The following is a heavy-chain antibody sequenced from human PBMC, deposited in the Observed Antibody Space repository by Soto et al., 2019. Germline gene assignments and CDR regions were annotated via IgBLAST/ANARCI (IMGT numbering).Heavy chain of an antibody. J-gene: IGHJ4*02. CDR1: GFTFSSYW. Sequence: GGSLRLSCAASGFTFSSYWMSWVRQAPGKGLEWVANIKQDGSDKYYVDSVKGRFTISRDNAKNSLYLQMNSLRAEDTAVYYCASPRAQQQLVHHFDYWGQGTLVTVSS. V-gene: IGHV3-7*03. D-gene: IGHD6-13*01. CDR2: IKQDGSDK. CDR3: ASPRAQQQLVHHFDY.